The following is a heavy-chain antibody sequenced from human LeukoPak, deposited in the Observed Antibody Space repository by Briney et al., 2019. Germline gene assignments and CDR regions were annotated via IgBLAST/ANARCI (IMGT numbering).Heavy chain of an antibody. J-gene: IGHJ4*02. Sequence: GGSLRLSCAASGFTFSSYNMNWVRQAPGKGLEWVSSISSSSNYIYYADSVKGRFTISRDNAKKSLYLQMNSLRAEDTAVYYCARAVRSDYWGQGTLVTVSS. V-gene: IGHV3-21*01. CDR1: GFTFSSYN. CDR3: ARAVRSDY. D-gene: IGHD3-16*02. CDR2: ISSSSNYI.